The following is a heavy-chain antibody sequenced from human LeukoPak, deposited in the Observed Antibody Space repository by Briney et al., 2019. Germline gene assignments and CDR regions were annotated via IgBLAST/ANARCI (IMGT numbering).Heavy chain of an antibody. Sequence: LPGGSLRLSCAASGFTVSSNYMSWVRQAPGKGLEWVSVIYSGGSTYYADSVKGRFTISRDNSKNMLYLQMNSLRAEDTAVYYCAREQHSSSWYGSYWGQGTLVTVSS. J-gene: IGHJ4*02. CDR2: IYSGGST. CDR3: AREQHSSSWYGSY. V-gene: IGHV3-53*01. D-gene: IGHD6-13*01. CDR1: GFTVSSNY.